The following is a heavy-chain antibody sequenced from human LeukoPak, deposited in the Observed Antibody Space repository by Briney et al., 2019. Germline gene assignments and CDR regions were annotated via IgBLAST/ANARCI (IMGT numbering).Heavy chain of an antibody. J-gene: IGHJ5*02. CDR3: AMASGYYELRFDP. D-gene: IGHD3-22*01. Sequence: GGSLRLSCAASGFTLRSYAMSWVRHAPGKGLERVSVYSGSGGSTYYADSVKGRFTISRHTYKNTLYLQMNSLRAEDTAVYYCAMASGYYELRFDPWGQGTLVTVSS. CDR1: GFTLRSYA. CDR2: YSGSGGST. V-gene: IGHV3-23*01.